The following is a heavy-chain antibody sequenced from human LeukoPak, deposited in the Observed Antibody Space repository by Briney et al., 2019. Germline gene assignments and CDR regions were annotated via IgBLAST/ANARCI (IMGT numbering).Heavy chain of an antibody. D-gene: IGHD2-21*01. CDR3: GVVRGGYFDY. CDR1: GFTVSSNY. Sequence: AGGSLRFSCAASGFTVSSNYMSWVRQAPGKGLERVSVIYSGGSTYYADSVKGRFTISRDNSKNTLYLQMNSLRAEDTAVYYCGVVRGGYFDYWGQGTLVTVSS. V-gene: IGHV3-53*01. J-gene: IGHJ4*02. CDR2: IYSGGST.